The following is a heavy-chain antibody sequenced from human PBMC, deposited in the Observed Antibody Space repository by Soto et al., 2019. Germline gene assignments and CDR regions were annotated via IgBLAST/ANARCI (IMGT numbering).Heavy chain of an antibody. V-gene: IGHV4-30-4*01. J-gene: IGHJ4*02. CDR2: TYNNGRP. Sequence: SETLSLTCTVSGASIRIGDYYGNWIRQSPGKGLEWIGNTYNNGRPNYNPSLKSRVTISGDSSKNQFSLQPRSLIAADTAVYYCARGGVYDFWSGLFDWGQGTLVTVSS. CDR1: GASIRIGDYY. CDR3: ARGGVYDFWSGLFD. D-gene: IGHD3-3*01.